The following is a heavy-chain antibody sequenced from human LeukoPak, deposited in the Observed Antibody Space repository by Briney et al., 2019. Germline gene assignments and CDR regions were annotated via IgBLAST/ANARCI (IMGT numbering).Heavy chain of an antibody. Sequence: SGTLSLTCAVSGGSISSSNWWSWVRQPPGKGLEWIGEIYHSGSTNYNPSLKSRVTISVDKSKNQFSLKLSSVTAADTAVYHCARRKAYYDILTGYLPDYYYGMDVWGQGTTVTVSS. V-gene: IGHV4-4*02. CDR3: ARRKAYYDILTGYLPDYYYGMDV. CDR2: IYHSGST. J-gene: IGHJ6*02. CDR1: GGSISSSNW. D-gene: IGHD3-9*01.